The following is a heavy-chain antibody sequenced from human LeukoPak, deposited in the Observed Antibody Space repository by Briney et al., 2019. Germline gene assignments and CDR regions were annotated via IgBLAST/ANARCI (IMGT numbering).Heavy chain of an antibody. CDR2: INHSRST. V-gene: IGHV4-34*01. Sequence: PSETLSLTCAVYGGSFSGYYWSWIRQPPEKGLEWIGEINHSRSTNYNPSLKSRVTISLDMSKNQFSLKLSSVTAADTAVYYCARDGSGGSSAALDYWGQGTLVTVSS. CDR3: ARDGSGGSSAALDY. CDR1: GGSFSGYY. J-gene: IGHJ4*02. D-gene: IGHD6-6*01.